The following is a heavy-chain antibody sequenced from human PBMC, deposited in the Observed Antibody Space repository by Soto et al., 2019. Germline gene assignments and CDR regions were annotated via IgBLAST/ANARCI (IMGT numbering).Heavy chain of an antibody. CDR2: IYDRESA. Sequence: QVQLQESGPGLVKASQTLSLICSVSGESISSGGYYWSWSRHHPGKGLEWIGYIYDRESAYYNPSLKSRVTISMDTSKNHFAMKLSSVTAADTAVYYCARASSSSPAADYWGQGTLITVSS. V-gene: IGHV4-31*03. CDR3: ARASSSSPAADY. J-gene: IGHJ4*02. D-gene: IGHD6-6*01. CDR1: GESISSGGYY.